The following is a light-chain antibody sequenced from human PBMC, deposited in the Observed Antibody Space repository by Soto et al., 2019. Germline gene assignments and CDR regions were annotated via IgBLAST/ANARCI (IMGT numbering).Light chain of an antibody. CDR1: SSNVGSNT. CDR3: SLYTSSSTV. J-gene: IGLJ1*01. Sequence: QPVLTQPPSASGTPGQRVTISCSGSSSNVGSNTVSWYQQLPGTAPKVLIYSDDQRPSGVPDRFSGSRSGNTASLTISGLQAEDEADYYCSLYTSSSTVFGTGTKLTVL. V-gene: IGLV1-44*01. CDR2: SDD.